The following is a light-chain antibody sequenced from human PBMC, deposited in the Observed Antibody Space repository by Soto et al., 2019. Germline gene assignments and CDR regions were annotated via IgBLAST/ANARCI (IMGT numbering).Light chain of an antibody. J-gene: IGKJ4*01. Sequence: DIVMTQSPDSLAVSLGERATINCKSSQSLLYSSDNKNYLLWYQQKPGQPPKVLIYGASTRVSRVPDRVSGSGSGTDFTLSIASLKAEDVAVYYCQEYSSTPLTFGGGTEVEIK. V-gene: IGKV4-1*01. CDR3: QEYSSTPLT. CDR2: GAS. CDR1: QSLLYSSDNKNY.